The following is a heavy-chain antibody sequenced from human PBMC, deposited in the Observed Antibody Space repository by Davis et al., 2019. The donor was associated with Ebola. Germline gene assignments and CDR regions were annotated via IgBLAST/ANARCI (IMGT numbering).Heavy chain of an antibody. Sequence: GGSLRLSCVASGFTFSNYGMHWVRQAPGKGLEWVAFISYHGKNIPYADSVWGRFTISRDNSKNTLYLQMNSLRPEDTALYYCVRSYELLDFYYYMDVWGKGTTVTVSS. CDR2: ISYHGKNI. CDR1: GFTFSNYG. D-gene: IGHD2-21*01. J-gene: IGHJ6*03. V-gene: IGHV3-30*03. CDR3: VRSYELLDFYYYMDV.